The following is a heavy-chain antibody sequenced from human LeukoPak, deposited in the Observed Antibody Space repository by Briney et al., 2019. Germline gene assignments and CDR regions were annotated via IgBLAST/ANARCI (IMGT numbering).Heavy chain of an antibody. CDR3: AKNVRYPPVDY. J-gene: IGHJ4*02. V-gene: IGHV3-23*01. Sequence: GGSLRLSCAASGFTFSGYAMSWVRQPPGKGLEGVSAFSGSGGSTYYADSVKGRFTISRDNSKNTLYLQMNSLRAEDTAVYYCAKNVRYPPVDYWGQGTLVTVSS. CDR2: FSGSGGST. D-gene: IGHD3-16*02. CDR1: GFTFSGYA.